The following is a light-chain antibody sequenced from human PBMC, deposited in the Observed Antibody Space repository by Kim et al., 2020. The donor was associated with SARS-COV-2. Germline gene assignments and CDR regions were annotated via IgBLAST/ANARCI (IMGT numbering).Light chain of an antibody. CDR3: HQSDSLPWT. CDR2: FAY. CDR1: KSIGSN. Sequence: EIVLTQSPDFQSVTPKERVTITCRASKSIGSNLHWYQQKPDQSPKLLIKFAYQSISGVPSRFSGSGSGTDFTLTINSLEVEDAAAYYCHQSDSLPWTFGQGTKVDIK. V-gene: IGKV6D-21*02. J-gene: IGKJ1*01.